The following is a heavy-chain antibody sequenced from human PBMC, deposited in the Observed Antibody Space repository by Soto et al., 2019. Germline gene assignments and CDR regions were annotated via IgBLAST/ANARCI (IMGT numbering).Heavy chain of an antibody. D-gene: IGHD3-22*01. J-gene: IGHJ4*02. CDR3: ARDLTPGANYDSSGYYDY. V-gene: IGHV3-21*01. Sequence: PGGSLRLSCAASGFTFSSYSMNWVRQAPGKGLEWVSSISSSSSYIYYADSVKGRFTISRDNAKNSLYLQMNSLRAEDTAVYYCARDLTPGANYDSSGYYDYWGRGTLVTVSS. CDR1: GFTFSSYS. CDR2: ISSSSSYI.